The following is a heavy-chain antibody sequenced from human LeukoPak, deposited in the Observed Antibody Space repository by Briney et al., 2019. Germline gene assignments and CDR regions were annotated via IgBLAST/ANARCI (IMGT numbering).Heavy chain of an antibody. D-gene: IGHD2-2*02. V-gene: IGHV1-46*04. CDR3: ARDAPNYCSSTSCYSPKVTFDY. CDR1: GYTFTSYY. CDR2: INPSGGST. Sequence: ASVKVSCKASGYTFTSYYMHWVRQAPGQGREWMGIINPSGGSTSYTQKLQGRVTMTRDTSTSTVYMELSSLRSEDTAVYYCARDAPNYCSSTSCYSPKVTFDYWGQGTLVTVSS. J-gene: IGHJ4*02.